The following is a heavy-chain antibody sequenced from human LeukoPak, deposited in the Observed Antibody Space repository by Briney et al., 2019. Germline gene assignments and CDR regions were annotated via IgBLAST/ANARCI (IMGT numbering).Heavy chain of an antibody. D-gene: IGHD6-19*01. CDR3: ASTQRYSSGWYYFDY. CDR2: MNPNSGNT. CDR1: GYTFTSYD. Sequence: ASVNVSCKASGYTFTSYDINWVRQATGQGLEWMGWMNPNSGNTGYVQKFQGRVTITTDESTSTAYMEMSSLRSEDTAVYYCASTQRYSSGWYYFDYRGQGTLVTVAS. J-gene: IGHJ4*02. V-gene: IGHV1-8*01.